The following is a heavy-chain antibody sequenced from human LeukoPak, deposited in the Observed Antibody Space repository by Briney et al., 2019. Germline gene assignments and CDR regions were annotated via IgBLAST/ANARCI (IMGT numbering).Heavy chain of an antibody. J-gene: IGHJ1*01. CDR1: GGSISSSSYY. D-gene: IGHD3-10*01. CDR2: IYYSGST. CDR3: ARGRRTMVRGVMVGFQH. V-gene: IGHV4-39*07. Sequence: SETLSLTCTVSGGSISSSSYYWGWIRQPPGKGLEWIGSIYYSGSTYYNPSLKSRVTISVDTSKNQFSLKLSSVTAADTAVYYCARGRRTMVRGVMVGFQHWGQGTLVTVSS.